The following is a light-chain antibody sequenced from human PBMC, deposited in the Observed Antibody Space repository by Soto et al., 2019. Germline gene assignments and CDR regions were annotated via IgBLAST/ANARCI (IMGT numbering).Light chain of an antibody. V-gene: IGLV2-14*03. CDR2: DVS. CDR3: SSYTSSDTVV. J-gene: IGLJ3*02. Sequence: QSALTQPASVSGSPGQSITISCTGTNSDVGRYNYVSWYQQHPGKVPKLMLYDVSNRPSGVSDRFSGSKYGNTASLTISGLQAEDEGDYYCSSYTSSDTVVFGGGTKLTVL. CDR1: NSDVGRYNY.